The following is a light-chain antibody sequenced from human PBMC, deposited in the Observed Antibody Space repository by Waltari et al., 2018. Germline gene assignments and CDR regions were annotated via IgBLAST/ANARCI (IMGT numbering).Light chain of an antibody. CDR1: SSYIAAFDL. CDR3: SSFTTGSTGL. J-gene: IGLJ2*01. V-gene: IGLV2-14*03. CDR2: NVS. Sequence: QSALAHPASVSGSPGPSITISRTGRSSYIAAFDLFPLYQQHPGRAPRLIIRNVSERPSGVPHRFSGSKSGNTASLTISSLRSEDESLYFCSSFTTGSTGLFGGGTKLTVL.